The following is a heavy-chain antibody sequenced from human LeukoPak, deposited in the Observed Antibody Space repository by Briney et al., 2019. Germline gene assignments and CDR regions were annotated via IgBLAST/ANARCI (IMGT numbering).Heavy chain of an antibody. Sequence: GESLKISCKGSGYSFTSYWIAWVRQMPGRGLEWMGIIYPGDSDARYSPSFQGQVTISADKSISTAYLQWSSLKASDTAMYYCARRGYNYDYAFDYWGQETLVTVSS. V-gene: IGHV5-51*01. CDR3: ARRGYNYDYAFDY. J-gene: IGHJ4*02. CDR2: IYPGDSDA. CDR1: GYSFTSYW. D-gene: IGHD5-18*01.